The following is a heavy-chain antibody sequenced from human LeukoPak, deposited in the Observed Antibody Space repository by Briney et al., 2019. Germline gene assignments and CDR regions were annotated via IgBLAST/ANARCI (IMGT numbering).Heavy chain of an antibody. CDR2: ISAYNGNT. CDR3: ARVGAYCTSTSCSDY. D-gene: IGHD2-2*01. Sequence: ASVKVSCKASGYTFTSYGISWVRQAPGQGLEWMGWISAYNGNTDYAQKFQGRVTMTTDTSTSTAYMDLRSPRSDDTAVYYCARVGAYCTSTSCSDYWGLGTLVTVSS. V-gene: IGHV1-18*01. J-gene: IGHJ4*02. CDR1: GYTFTSYG.